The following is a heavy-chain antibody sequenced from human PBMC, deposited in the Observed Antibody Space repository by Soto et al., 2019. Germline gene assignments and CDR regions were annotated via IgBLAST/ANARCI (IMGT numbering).Heavy chain of an antibody. CDR3: ARMGLHLGELSRNWFDP. V-gene: IGHV4-31*03. Sequence: QVQLQESGPGLVKPSQTLSLTCTLSGGSISSGDYYWSWIRHPPGKGLEWIGNIYYSGRTNYNPSLKSRLNISLDTSNYHFFLKLTSVTAADTAVYYCARMGLHLGELSRNWFDPWGQGTLVTVSS. J-gene: IGHJ5*02. CDR2: IYYSGRT. CDR1: GGSISSGDYY. D-gene: IGHD3-16*02.